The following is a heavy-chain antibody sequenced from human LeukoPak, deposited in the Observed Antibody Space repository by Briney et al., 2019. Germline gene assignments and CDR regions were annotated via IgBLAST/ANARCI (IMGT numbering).Heavy chain of an antibody. CDR2: IYYTGST. D-gene: IGHD6-6*01. CDR1: GGPISSLY. CDR3: ARHRAYSSSSPFDY. V-gene: IGHV4-59*08. J-gene: IGHJ4*02. Sequence: ASETLSLTCSVSGGPISSLYWSWIRQPPGKGLEWIGYIYYTGSTNYNPSLKSRVTMFVDMSKNQLSLRLSSVTAADTAVYYCARHRAYSSSSPFDYWGQGTLVTVSS.